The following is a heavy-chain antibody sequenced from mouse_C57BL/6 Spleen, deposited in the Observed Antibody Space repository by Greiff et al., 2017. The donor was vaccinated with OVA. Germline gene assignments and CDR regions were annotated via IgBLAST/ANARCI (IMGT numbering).Heavy chain of an antibody. CDR3: ARSSYYYGSSYDWFAY. CDR2: IYPGDGDT. Sequence: QVQLQQPGAELVKPGASVKISCKASGYAFSSYWMNWVKQRPGKGLEWIGQIYPGDGDTNYNGKFKGKATLTADKSSSTAYMQLSSLTSEDSAVYFCARSSYYYGSSYDWFAYWGQGTLVTVSA. D-gene: IGHD1-1*01. CDR1: GYAFSSYW. V-gene: IGHV1-80*01. J-gene: IGHJ3*01.